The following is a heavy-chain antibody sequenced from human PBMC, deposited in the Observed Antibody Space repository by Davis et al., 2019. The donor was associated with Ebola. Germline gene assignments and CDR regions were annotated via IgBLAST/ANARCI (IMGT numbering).Heavy chain of an antibody. CDR3: VKDRGSDIRDFDY. CDR2: ISSSSSYI. D-gene: IGHD3-16*01. J-gene: IGHJ4*02. Sequence: GESLKISCAASGFTFSSYSMNWVRQAPGKGLEWVSSISSSSSYIYYADSVKGRFTLSRDDSKHTVYLHMSSLAAEDTAVYYCVKDRGSDIRDFDYWGQGTLVTVSA. CDR1: GFTFSSYS. V-gene: IGHV3-21*01.